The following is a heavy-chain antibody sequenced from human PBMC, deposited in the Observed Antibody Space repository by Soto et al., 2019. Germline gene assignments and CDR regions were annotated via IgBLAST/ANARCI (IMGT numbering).Heavy chain of an antibody. CDR3: AKNWPPSYYYYGMDV. Sequence: QGQLVQSGGEVKKPGASVKVSCKASGYTFTRYGISWVRQAPGQGLEWMGWISGYNGDTKYAQNVQGRVTMTVDTTTTTAYMELRSLTSSHRAVYYCAKNWPPSYYYYGMDVWGQGTTVTVSS. CDR1: GYTFTRYG. CDR2: ISGYNGDT. J-gene: IGHJ6*02. V-gene: IGHV1-18*01.